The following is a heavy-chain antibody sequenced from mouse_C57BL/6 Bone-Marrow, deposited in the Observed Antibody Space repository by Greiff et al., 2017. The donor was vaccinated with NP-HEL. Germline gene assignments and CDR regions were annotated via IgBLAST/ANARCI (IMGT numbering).Heavy chain of an antibody. D-gene: IGHD1-1*01. CDR1: GYTFTSYG. Sequence: QVQLQQPGAELARPGASVKLSCKASGYTFTSYGISWVKQRTGQGLEWIGEIYPRSGNTYYNEKFKGKATLTADKSSSTAYMELRSLTSEDSAVYFCARLASPRVSTVVARFDVWGTGTTVTVSS. CDR3: ARLASPRVSTVVARFDV. V-gene: IGHV1-81*01. CDR2: IYPRSGNT. J-gene: IGHJ1*03.